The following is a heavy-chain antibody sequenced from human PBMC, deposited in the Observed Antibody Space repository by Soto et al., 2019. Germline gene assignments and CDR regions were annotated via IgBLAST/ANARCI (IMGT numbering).Heavy chain of an antibody. D-gene: IGHD3-10*01. CDR2: TYYTGST. Sequence: SETLSLTCNVSGVSIDNYYWSWIRQPPGKGPEWIGYTYYTGSTNYNPSLESRVTISVDTSKTQFSLKLYSVTAADTAVYYCARRVRGRLDYWGQGSQVTVSS. CDR3: ARRVRGRLDY. J-gene: IGHJ4*02. V-gene: IGHV4-59*01. CDR1: GVSIDNYY.